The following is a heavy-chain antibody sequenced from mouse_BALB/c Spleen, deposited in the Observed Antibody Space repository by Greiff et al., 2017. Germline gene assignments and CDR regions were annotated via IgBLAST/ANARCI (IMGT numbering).Heavy chain of an antibody. CDR2: ISDGGSYT. J-gene: IGHJ4*01. CDR3: AREKREGLRGSMDY. CDR1: GFTFSDYY. V-gene: IGHV5-4*02. D-gene: IGHD2-4*01. Sequence: EVQRVESGGGLVKPGGSLKLSCAASGFTFSDYYMYWVRQTPEKRLEWVATISDGGSYTYYPDSVKGRFTISRDNAKNNLYLQMSSLKSEDTAMYYCAREKREGLRGSMDYWGQGTSVTVSS.